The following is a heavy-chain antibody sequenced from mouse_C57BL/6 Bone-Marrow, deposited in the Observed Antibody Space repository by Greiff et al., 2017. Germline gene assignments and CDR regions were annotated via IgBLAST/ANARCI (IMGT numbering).Heavy chain of an antibody. D-gene: IGHD2-10*02. Sequence: VQGVESGAELVRPGASVKLSCKASGYTFTDYYINWVKQRPGQGLEWIARIYPGSGNTYYNEKFKGKAPLTAEKSSSTAYMQLSSLTSEDSAVYFCASGVSIRYWYFAVWGTGTTVTVSS. CDR2: IYPGSGNT. CDR3: ASGVSIRYWYFAV. J-gene: IGHJ1*03. V-gene: IGHV1-76*01. CDR1: GYTFTDYY.